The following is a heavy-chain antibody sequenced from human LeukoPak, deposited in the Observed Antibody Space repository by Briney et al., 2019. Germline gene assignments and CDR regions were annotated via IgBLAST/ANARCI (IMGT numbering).Heavy chain of an antibody. CDR1: GLTFSDFW. CDR3: ATGHSYGYDY. CDR2: VKGDGRTT. D-gene: IGHD5-18*01. V-gene: IGHV3-74*01. Sequence: GGSLRLSCAASGLTFSDFWMHWVRQPPGKGLVWVALVKGDGRTTIYADSVKGRFTISRDNAKNTLYLQMNSLRADGSGVYYCATGHSYGYDYWGQGVLVTVSS. J-gene: IGHJ4*02.